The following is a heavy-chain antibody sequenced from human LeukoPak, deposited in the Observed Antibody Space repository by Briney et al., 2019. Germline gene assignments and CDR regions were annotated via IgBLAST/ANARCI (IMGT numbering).Heavy chain of an antibody. D-gene: IGHD3-10*01. CDR2: INPSGGST. Sequence: GASVKVSCKASGYTSTSYYMHWVRQAPGQGLEWMGIINPSGGSTSYAQKFQGRVTMTRDTSTSTVYMELSSLRSEDTAVYYCARAAYYYGSGSYPGYWGQGTLVTVSS. V-gene: IGHV1-46*01. J-gene: IGHJ4*02. CDR3: ARAAYYYGSGSYPGY. CDR1: GYTSTSYY.